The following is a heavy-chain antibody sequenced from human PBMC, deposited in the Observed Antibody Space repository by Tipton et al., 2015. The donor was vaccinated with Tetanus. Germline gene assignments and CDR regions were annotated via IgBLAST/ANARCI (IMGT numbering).Heavy chain of an antibody. CDR3: TRVEGYGMDV. CDR1: GFTFGDYA. J-gene: IGHJ6*02. Sequence: SLRLSCTASGFTFGDYAMSWVRQAPGKGLEWVGFIRSKAYGGTTEYAASVKGRFTISRDDSKSIAYLQMNSLKTEDTAVYYCTRVEGYGMDVWGQGTTVTVSS. CDR2: IRSKAYGGTT. V-gene: IGHV3-49*04.